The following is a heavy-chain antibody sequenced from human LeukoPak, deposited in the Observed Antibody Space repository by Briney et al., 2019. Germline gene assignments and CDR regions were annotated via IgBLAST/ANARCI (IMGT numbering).Heavy chain of an antibody. J-gene: IGHJ6*03. V-gene: IGHV1-18*01. Sequence: ASVKVSCKASGYTFISYGISWVRQAPGQGLEWMGWISAYNGNTNYAQKFQGRVTMTPDTSTSTAYMELRSLRSDDTAVYYCVKDGPNGSGSYYRIYYMDVWGKGTTVTISS. CDR1: GYTFISYG. CDR3: VKDGPNGSGSYYRIYYMDV. D-gene: IGHD3-10*01. CDR2: ISAYNGNT.